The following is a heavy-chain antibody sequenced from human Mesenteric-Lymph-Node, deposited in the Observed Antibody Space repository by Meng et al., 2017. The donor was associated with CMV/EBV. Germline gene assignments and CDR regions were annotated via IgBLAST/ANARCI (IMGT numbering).Heavy chain of an antibody. CDR1: GYAITSGYY. CDR3: ARAVIYDFRSGYYSATDI. J-gene: IGHJ6*02. D-gene: IGHD3-3*01. V-gene: IGHV4-38-2*02. CDR2: IYHTGST. Sequence: SETLSLTCSVSGYAITSGYYWGWIRQPPGKGLEWIGIIYHTGSTFYNPSLKSRLTISLDTSKNQFSLKVRSVTAADTAVYYCARAVIYDFRSGYYSATDIWGQGTTVTVSS.